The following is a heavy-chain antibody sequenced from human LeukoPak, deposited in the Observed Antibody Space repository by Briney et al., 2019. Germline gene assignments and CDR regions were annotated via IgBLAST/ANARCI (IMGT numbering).Heavy chain of an antibody. CDR1: GGSISSYY. CDR3: ARDKGPYWYFDL. Sequence: SETLSLTCTVSGGSISSYYWNWIRQPPVEGVEWIGNIYNSGSTDYNPSLKSRVTDYNPSLKSRVTISVDTSKNQISLKLSSVTAADTAVYYCARDKGPYWYFDLWGRGTLVTVSS. J-gene: IGHJ2*01. CDR2: IYNSGST. V-gene: IGHV4-59*01.